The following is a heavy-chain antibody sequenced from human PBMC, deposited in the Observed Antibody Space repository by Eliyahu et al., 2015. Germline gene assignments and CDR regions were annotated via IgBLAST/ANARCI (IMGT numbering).Heavy chain of an antibody. CDR2: IDWDDDK. D-gene: IGHD3-22*01. CDR1: GFSLSTXXMR. V-gene: IGHV2-70*04. Sequence: QVTLKESGPALVKPTQTLTLTCTFSGFSLSTXXMRVSWIRQPPGKALEWLARIDWDDDKFYSTSLKTRLTISKDTSKNQVVLTMTNMDPVVTATYYCARMGNYYDSSGSYYFDYWGQGTLVTVSS. CDR3: ARMGNYYDSSGSYYFDY. J-gene: IGHJ4*02.